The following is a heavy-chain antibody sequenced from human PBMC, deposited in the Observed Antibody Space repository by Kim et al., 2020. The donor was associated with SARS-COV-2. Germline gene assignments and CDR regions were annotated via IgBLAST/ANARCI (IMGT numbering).Heavy chain of an antibody. J-gene: IGHJ6*02. Sequence: GGSLRLSCAASGFTVSSNYMSWVRQAPGKGLEWVSVIYSGGSTYYADSVKGRFTISRDNSKNTLYLQMNSLRAEDTAVYYCARDGGVVVPAAILPYYGMDVWGQGTTVTVSS. V-gene: IGHV3-53*01. CDR1: GFTVSSNY. CDR3: ARDGGVVVPAAILPYYGMDV. CDR2: IYSGGST. D-gene: IGHD2-2*01.